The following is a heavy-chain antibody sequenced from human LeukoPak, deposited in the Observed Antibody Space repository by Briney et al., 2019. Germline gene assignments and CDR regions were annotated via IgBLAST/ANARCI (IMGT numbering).Heavy chain of an antibody. V-gene: IGHV3-23*01. J-gene: IGHJ4*02. CDR2: IFPSGGEI. CDR1: GFTFSTFA. D-gene: IGHD2-8*02. Sequence: GGTLRLSCAASGFTFSTFAMIWVRQPPGKGLEWVSSIFPSGGEIHYADSVRGRFTISRDNSKSTLSLQMNSLRAEGTAIYYCATYRQVLLPFESWGQGTLVTVSS. CDR3: ATYRQVLLPFES.